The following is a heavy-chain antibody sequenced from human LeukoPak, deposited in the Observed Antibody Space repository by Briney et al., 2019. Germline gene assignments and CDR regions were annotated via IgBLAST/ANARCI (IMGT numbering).Heavy chain of an antibody. CDR3: AKVGNRLAAADAFDI. V-gene: IGHV3-30*02. Sequence: GRSLRLSCAASGFTFSSYGMHWVRQAPGKGLEWVAFIRYDGSNKYYADSVKGRFTISRDNSKNTLYLQMNSLRAEDTAVYYCAKVGNRLAAADAFDIWGQGTMVTVSS. J-gene: IGHJ3*02. CDR2: IRYDGSNK. CDR1: GFTFSSYG. D-gene: IGHD6-13*01.